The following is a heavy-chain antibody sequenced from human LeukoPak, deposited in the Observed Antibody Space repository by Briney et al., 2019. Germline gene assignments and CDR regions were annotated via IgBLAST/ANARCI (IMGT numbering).Heavy chain of an antibody. V-gene: IGHV4-30-4*08. Sequence: SQTLSLTCTVSGGPISSGDYYWSWIRQPPGKGLEWIGYIYYSGSTYYNPSLKSRVTLSVDTSKNQFSLKLSSVTAADTAVYYCARDLWYDQGIDIWGQGTMVTVSS. CDR3: ARDLWYDQGIDI. CDR1: GGPISSGDYY. J-gene: IGHJ3*02. CDR2: IYYSGST. D-gene: IGHD3-10*01.